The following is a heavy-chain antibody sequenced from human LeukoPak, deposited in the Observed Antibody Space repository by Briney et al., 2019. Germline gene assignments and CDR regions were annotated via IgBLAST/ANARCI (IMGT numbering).Heavy chain of an antibody. Sequence: GASVKVSCKASGYTFTSYYMHWVRQAPGRGLEWMGIINPSGGSTSYAQKFQGRGTMTRDTSTSTVYMELSSLRSEDTAVYYCARGHNYYGSGSYKGWFDPWGQGTLVTVSS. D-gene: IGHD3-10*01. CDR1: GYTFTSYY. CDR2: INPSGGST. CDR3: ARGHNYYGSGSYKGWFDP. J-gene: IGHJ5*02. V-gene: IGHV1-46*01.